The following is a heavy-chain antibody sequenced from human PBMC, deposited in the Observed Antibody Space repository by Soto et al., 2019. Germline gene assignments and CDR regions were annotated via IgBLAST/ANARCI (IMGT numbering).Heavy chain of an antibody. CDR2: IIPIFGTA. V-gene: IGHV1-69*01. D-gene: IGHD3-16*01. Sequence: QVQLVQSGAEVKKPGSSVKVSCKASGGTFSSYSINWVRQAPGQGLEWMGEIIPIFGTANYAQKFQGRVKITADESTSPAYMELSSLISEDTAVYYCARDGGRHSGGIDYWGQGTLVTGSS. CDR3: ARDGGRHSGGIDY. CDR1: GGTFSSYS. J-gene: IGHJ4*02.